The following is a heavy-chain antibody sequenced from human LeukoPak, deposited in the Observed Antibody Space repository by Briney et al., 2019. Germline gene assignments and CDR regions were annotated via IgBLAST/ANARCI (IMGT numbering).Heavy chain of an antibody. J-gene: IGHJ4*02. Sequence: PGGSLRLSCAASGFIVSSNYMSWVRQAPGKGLEWVSLIYSSGSTYYTASVKGRFTISRDHSKNTLYLQMNSLRAEDAALYYCARGLESCSSGSCFKDWGQETLVTVSS. D-gene: IGHD2-15*01. CDR2: IYSSGST. CDR3: ARGLESCSSGSCFKD. CDR1: GFIVSSNY. V-gene: IGHV3-53*01.